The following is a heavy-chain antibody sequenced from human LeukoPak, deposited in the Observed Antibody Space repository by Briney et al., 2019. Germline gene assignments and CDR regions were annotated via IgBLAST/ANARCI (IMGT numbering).Heavy chain of an antibody. V-gene: IGHV3-7*03. CDR2: INHNGNVN. D-gene: IGHD3-16*01. CDR1: GFTFSSYW. Sequence: GGSLRLSCAASGFTFSSYWMNWARQAPGKGLEWVASINHNGNVNYYVDSVKGRFTISRDNAKNSLYLQMSNLRAEDTAVYFCGRGGGLDVWGQGATVTVSS. CDR3: GRGGGLDV. J-gene: IGHJ6*02.